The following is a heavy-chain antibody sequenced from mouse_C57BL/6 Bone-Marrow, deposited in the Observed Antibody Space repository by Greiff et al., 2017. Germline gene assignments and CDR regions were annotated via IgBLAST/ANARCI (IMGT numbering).Heavy chain of an antibody. CDR2: ISSGGSYT. D-gene: IGHD2-2*01. CDR3: ASQGYYGHGSAMDY. CDR1: GFTFSSYG. Sequence: EVKLMESGGDLVKPGGSLKLSCAASGFTFSSYGMSWVRQTPDKRLEWVATISSGGSYTYYPDSVKGRFTISRDNAKNTLYLQMSSLKSEDTAMXYCASQGYYGHGSAMDYWGQGTSVTVSS. V-gene: IGHV5-6*01. J-gene: IGHJ4*01.